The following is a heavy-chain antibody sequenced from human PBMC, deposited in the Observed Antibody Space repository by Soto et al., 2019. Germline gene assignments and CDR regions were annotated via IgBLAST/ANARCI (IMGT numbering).Heavy chain of an antibody. Sequence: QVQLVESGGGVVQSGRSLTLSCAASGFSLRTYGMHWLRRAPGKGLERVAIIWYDGTKKFYANSVKGRSTISKDNSNNILYLQMSGLRAEDTAVYYCARDVVTAVAGSVNWFDPWGQGTLVTVSS. J-gene: IGHJ5*02. CDR3: ARDVVTAVAGSVNWFDP. CDR2: IWYDGTKK. CDR1: GFSLRTYG. D-gene: IGHD6-19*01. V-gene: IGHV3-33*01.